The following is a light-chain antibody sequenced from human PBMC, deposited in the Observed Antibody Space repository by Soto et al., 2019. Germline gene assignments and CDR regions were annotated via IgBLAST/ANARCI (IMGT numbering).Light chain of an antibody. CDR1: SGIRMS. Sequence: IPMAQCPSSISGSXGERVTITCRTRSGIRMSVHWFRQIPGXASKLXIYDASNLQTVVTSRFSGSGCGKDFTLIISSLQPEDMATYDCQQHDNFPTFGQGTRLDI. CDR2: DAS. V-gene: IGKV1-33*01. CDR3: QQHDNFPT. J-gene: IGKJ5*01.